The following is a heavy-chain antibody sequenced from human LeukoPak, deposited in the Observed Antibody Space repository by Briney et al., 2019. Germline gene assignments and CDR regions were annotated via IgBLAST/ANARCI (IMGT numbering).Heavy chain of an antibody. Sequence: GGSLRLSCAASGFTFSSFEMNWVRQAPGKGLEWVSYISISGSTIYYADSVKGRFTISRDNAKKSLYLKINGRKAEETPVYSCARDWKTAMVDVAFDIWGQGTMVTVSS. CDR2: ISISGSTI. CDR3: ARDWKTAMVDVAFDI. CDR1: GFTFSSFE. V-gene: IGHV3-48*03. D-gene: IGHD5-18*01. J-gene: IGHJ3*02.